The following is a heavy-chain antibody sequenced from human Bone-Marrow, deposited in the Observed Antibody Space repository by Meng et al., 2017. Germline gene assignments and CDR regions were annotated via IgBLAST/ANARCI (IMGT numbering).Heavy chain of an antibody. Sequence: EVRLVESGGGLVKPGGARGLSCAASGFTFSSYSMNWVRRAPGKGLEWVSSISSSSSYIYYADSVKGRFTISRDNAKNSLYLQMNSLRAEDTAVYYCARDIGYGDNWFDPWGQGTLVTVSP. CDR3: ARDIGYGDNWFDP. D-gene: IGHD5-12*01. V-gene: IGHV3-21*01. CDR1: GFTFSSYS. CDR2: ISSSSSYI. J-gene: IGHJ5*02.